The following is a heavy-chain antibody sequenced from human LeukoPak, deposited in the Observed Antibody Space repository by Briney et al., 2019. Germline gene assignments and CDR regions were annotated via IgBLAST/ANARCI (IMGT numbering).Heavy chain of an antibody. CDR3: ATPHLGVYYDSSGYYSFDY. CDR1: GYTLTELS. Sequence: EASVKVSCKVSGYTLTELSMHWVRQAPGKGLEWMGGFDPEDGETIYAQKFQGRVTMTEDKSTDTAYMELSSLRSEDTAVYYCATPHLGVYYDSSGYYSFDYWGQGTLVTVSS. D-gene: IGHD3-22*01. J-gene: IGHJ4*02. V-gene: IGHV1-24*01. CDR2: FDPEDGET.